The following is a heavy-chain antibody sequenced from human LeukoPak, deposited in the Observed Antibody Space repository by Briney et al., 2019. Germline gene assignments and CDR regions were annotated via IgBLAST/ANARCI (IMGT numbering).Heavy chain of an antibody. Sequence: SQTLSLTCAISGDRVSRNSAAWNWIRQSPSRGLEWLGRTYYRSDWYSDYAVSVESRITINADTSKNQFSLQLNSVTPEDTALYYCAREQDYFDYWGQGTLVTVSS. J-gene: IGHJ4*02. V-gene: IGHV6-1*01. CDR3: AREQDYFDY. CDR2: TYYRSDWYS. CDR1: GDRVSRNSAA.